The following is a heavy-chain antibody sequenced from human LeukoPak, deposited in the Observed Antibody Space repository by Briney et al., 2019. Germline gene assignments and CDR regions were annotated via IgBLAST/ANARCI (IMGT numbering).Heavy chain of an antibody. J-gene: IGHJ4*02. CDR3: ARDSIAAYYFDN. Sequence: QPGRSLRLSCAASGFTFSSYGMHWVRQAPGKGLEWVAVIWLDGSNEYYADSVKGRFTISRDNSKNTLYLQMTSLRAEDTAVYYCARDSIAAYYFDNWGQGTLVTVSS. D-gene: IGHD6-6*01. CDR2: IWLDGSNE. CDR1: GFTFSSYG. V-gene: IGHV3-33*01.